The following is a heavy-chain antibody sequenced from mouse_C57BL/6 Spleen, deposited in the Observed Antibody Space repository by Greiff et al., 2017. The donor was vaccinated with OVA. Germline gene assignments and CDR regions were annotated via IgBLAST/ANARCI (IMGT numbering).Heavy chain of an antibody. V-gene: IGHV1-64*01. Sequence: VQLQQPGAELVKPGASVKLSCKASGYTFTSYWMHWVKQRPGQGLEWIGMIHPNSGSTNYNEKFKSKATLTVDKSSSTAYMQLSSLTSEDSAVYYCARWDDYSYAMDYWGQGTSVTVSS. CDR1: GYTFTSYW. D-gene: IGHD2-4*01. CDR3: ARWDDYSYAMDY. J-gene: IGHJ4*01. CDR2: IHPNSGST.